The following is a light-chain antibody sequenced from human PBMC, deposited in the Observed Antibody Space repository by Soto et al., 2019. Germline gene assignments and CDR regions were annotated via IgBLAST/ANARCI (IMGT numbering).Light chain of an antibody. Sequence: IVMPQSPATLSVSPGERATLSCRASQSIRSNLAWYQQKPGQAPRLLMYGASTRATGIPARFSGSGSGTEFTLTINSLQSEDFAVYYCQHYNNWPPWTFGQGTKVEIK. J-gene: IGKJ1*01. CDR3: QHYNNWPPWT. CDR2: GAS. CDR1: QSIRSN. V-gene: IGKV3-15*01.